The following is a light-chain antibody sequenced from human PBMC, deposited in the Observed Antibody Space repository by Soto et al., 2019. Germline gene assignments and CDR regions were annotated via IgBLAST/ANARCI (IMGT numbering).Light chain of an antibody. Sequence: QSALTQPASVSGSPGQSITISCTGTSSDVGAYNYISWYQQHPGKAPKLMIYYVDHRPSGVSSRFSGSKSGNTASLTISGLQAEDEGDYYCCSYADGSIYFFGTGTKLTVL. CDR1: SSDVGAYNY. J-gene: IGLJ1*01. CDR2: YVD. V-gene: IGLV2-14*01. CDR3: CSYADGSIYF.